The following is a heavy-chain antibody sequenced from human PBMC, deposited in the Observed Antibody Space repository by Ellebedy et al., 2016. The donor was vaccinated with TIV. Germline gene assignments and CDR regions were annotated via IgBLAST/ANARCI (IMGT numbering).Heavy chain of an antibody. Sequence: GGSLRLSCAASGFTFSSYAMHWVRQAPGKGLEWVAVISYDGSNKYYADSVKGRFTISRDNAKNTLYLQMNSLRAEDTAVYYCARDRGGSYFDYWGQGTLVTVSS. CDR3: ARDRGGSYFDY. CDR1: GFTFSSYA. V-gene: IGHV3-30-3*01. J-gene: IGHJ4*02. D-gene: IGHD1-26*01. CDR2: ISYDGSNK.